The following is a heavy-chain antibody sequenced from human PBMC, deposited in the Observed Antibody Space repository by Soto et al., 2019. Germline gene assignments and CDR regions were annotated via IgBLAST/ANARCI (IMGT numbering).Heavy chain of an antibody. CDR3: ARTPRRYFDRTWFDP. D-gene: IGHD3-9*01. CDR2: IDPTDSYT. CDR1: GYSFTTYW. J-gene: IGHJ5*02. V-gene: IGHV5-10-1*01. Sequence: EVQLVQSGAEVKKPGESLRISCKGSGYSFTTYWISWLRQMPGKGLEWMGKIDPTDSYTNYSPSFQGHVTISTDMSITTACRQWSGLKAAYTAMYDGARTPRRYFDRTWFDPWGQGTLVTVSS.